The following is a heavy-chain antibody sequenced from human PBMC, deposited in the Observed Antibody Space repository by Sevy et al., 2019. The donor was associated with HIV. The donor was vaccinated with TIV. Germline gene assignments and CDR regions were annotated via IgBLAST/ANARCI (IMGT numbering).Heavy chain of an antibody. V-gene: IGHV3-23*01. Sequence: GGSLRLSCAASGFTFSNYAMSWVRQAPGKGLELVSAISGSGGSTYYADSVKGRFTISRDNSKNTLFMQMNSLRAEYMAVYFCGKWSALPSSPFDYLGQVTLVTVSS. CDR2: ISGSGGST. D-gene: IGHD6-6*01. CDR3: GKWSALPSSPFDY. CDR1: GFTFSNYA. J-gene: IGHJ4*02.